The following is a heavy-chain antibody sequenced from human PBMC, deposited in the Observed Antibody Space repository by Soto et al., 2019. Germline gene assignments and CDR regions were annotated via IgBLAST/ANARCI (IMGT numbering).Heavy chain of an antibody. CDR3: SKGVHGDYSWYFDL. CDR1: GFTFSTYA. V-gene: IGHV3-23*01. CDR2: ISGSGGST. J-gene: IGHJ2*01. Sequence: GSLRLSCAASGFTFSTYAMSWVRQAPGKGLEWASSISGSGGSTYYADSVQGRFTISRDNSKNTLYLQMNSLRAEDTAVYYCSKGVHGDYSWYFDLWGRGTLVTVS. D-gene: IGHD4-17*01.